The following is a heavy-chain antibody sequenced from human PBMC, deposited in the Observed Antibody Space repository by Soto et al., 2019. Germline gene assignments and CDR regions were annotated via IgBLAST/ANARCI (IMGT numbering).Heavy chain of an antibody. J-gene: IGHJ4*02. D-gene: IGHD2-15*01. CDR3: ARSPRRVDGKWYFDY. CDR2: ILQTGHT. V-gene: IGHV4-4*02. Sequence: QVQLQESGPRLVKPSGTLSLTCGVSGDSFSSCNWWTWIRQPPGKGLEWIGHILQTGHTDLSPSLRTRFTISMDPSKKQFSLNLTSVTATDTVVYYCARSPRRVDGKWYFDYWGPGALVTVSS. CDR1: GDSFSSCNW.